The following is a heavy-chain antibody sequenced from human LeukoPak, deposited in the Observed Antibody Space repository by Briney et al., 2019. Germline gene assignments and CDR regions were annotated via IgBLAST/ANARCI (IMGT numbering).Heavy chain of an antibody. Sequence: PGGSLRLSCTASGFTFGDYAMSWFRQAPGKGLEWVGFIRSKAYGGTTEYAASVKGRFTISRDDSKSIAYLQMNSLKTEDAAVYYCTRPTRITMVRGVDYWGQGTLVTVSS. J-gene: IGHJ4*02. CDR3: TRPTRITMVRGVDY. CDR2: IRSKAYGGTT. D-gene: IGHD3-10*01. CDR1: GFTFGDYA. V-gene: IGHV3-49*03.